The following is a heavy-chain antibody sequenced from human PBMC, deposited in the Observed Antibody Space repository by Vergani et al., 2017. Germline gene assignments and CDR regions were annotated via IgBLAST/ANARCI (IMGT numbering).Heavy chain of an antibody. CDR2: IYSGGSI. J-gene: IGHJ6*02. CDR1: GFTVSSNY. D-gene: IGHD3-3*01. CDR3: ARDSGLHYDFWSGYYSYGMDV. Sequence: EVQLVESGGGLVQPGGSLRLSCAASGFTVSSNYMSWVRQAPGKGLEWVSVIYSGGSIYYADSVKGRFTISRDNSKNTLYLQMNSLRAEDTAVYYCARDSGLHYDFWSGYYSYGMDVWGQGTTVTVSS. V-gene: IGHV3-66*01.